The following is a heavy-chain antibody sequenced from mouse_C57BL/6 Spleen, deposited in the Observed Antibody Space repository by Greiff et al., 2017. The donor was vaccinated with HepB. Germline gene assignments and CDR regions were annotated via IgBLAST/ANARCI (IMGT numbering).Heavy chain of an antibody. J-gene: IGHJ4*01. V-gene: IGHV5-17*01. Sequence: EVMLVESGGGLVKPGGSLKLSCAASGFTFSDYGMLWVRQAPEKGLEWVAYISSGSSTIYYADTVKGRFTISRDNAKNTLFLQMTSLRSEDTAMYYCARRAYYYGSSPYYAMDYWGQGTSVTVSS. CDR1: GFTFSDYG. D-gene: IGHD1-1*01. CDR2: ISSGSSTI. CDR3: ARRAYYYGSSPYYAMDY.